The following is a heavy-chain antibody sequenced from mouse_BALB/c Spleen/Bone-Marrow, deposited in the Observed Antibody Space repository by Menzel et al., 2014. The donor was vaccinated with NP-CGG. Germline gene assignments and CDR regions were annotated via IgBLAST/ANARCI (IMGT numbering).Heavy chain of an antibody. J-gene: IGHJ3*01. D-gene: IGHD2-10*01. CDR1: GFAFSSYD. Sequence: EVQRVESGGGLVKPGGSLKLSCAASGFAFSSYDMSWVRQTPEKRLEWVATISSGGSYTYYPDSVKGRFTISRDNARNTLYLQMSSLRSEDTALYYCARRPYYGNYPAWFAYWGQGTLVTVSA. CDR3: ARRPYYGNYPAWFAY. CDR2: ISSGGSYT. V-gene: IGHV5-9*02.